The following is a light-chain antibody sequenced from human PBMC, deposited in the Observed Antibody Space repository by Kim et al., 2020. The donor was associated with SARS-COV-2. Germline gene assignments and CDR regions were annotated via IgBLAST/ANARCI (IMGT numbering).Light chain of an antibody. V-gene: IGLV2-18*02. CDR1: SSDVGSYDR. CDR2: EVN. Sequence: GQSVTISCTGTSSDVGSYDRVSWYQQPPDTAPKFSIYEVNHRPSGVPDRFSGSKSGNTASLTISGLQADDEGDYYCCSYTSSSTFVFGTGTKVTVL. CDR3: CSYTSSSTFV. J-gene: IGLJ1*01.